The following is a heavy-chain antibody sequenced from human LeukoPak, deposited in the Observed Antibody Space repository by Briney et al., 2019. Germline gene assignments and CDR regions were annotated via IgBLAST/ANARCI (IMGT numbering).Heavy chain of an antibody. Sequence: GGSLRLSCAASGFTFSSYWMSWVRQAPGKGLEWVANIKQDGSEKYYVDSVNGRSTISRDNAKNSLYLQMNSLRAEDTAVYYCARDARIAVAGTTHFQHWGQGTLVTVSS. V-gene: IGHV3-7*01. J-gene: IGHJ1*01. CDR2: IKQDGSEK. CDR1: GFTFSSYW. CDR3: ARDARIAVAGTTHFQH. D-gene: IGHD6-19*01.